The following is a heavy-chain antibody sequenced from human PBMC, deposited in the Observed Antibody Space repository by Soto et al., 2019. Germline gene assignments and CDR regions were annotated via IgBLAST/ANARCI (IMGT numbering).Heavy chain of an antibody. CDR2: MYYIGST. V-gene: IGHV4-39*01. D-gene: IGHD2-2*01. CDR1: GGSISSSSYY. Sequence: QLQLQESGPGLVKPSETLSLTCTVSGGSISSSSYYWGWIRQPPGKWLEWIGSMYYIGSTFSNPYLKRRVTISVDTAKTQLSRKLSSVTASDTAVYYCARHPYSDPYITIVATAIVLDAFDIWGQGTMVTVSS. CDR3: ARHPYSDPYITIVATAIVLDAFDI. J-gene: IGHJ3*02.